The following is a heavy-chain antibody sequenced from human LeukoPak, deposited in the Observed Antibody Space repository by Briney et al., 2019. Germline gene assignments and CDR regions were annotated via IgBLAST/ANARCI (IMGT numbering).Heavy chain of an antibody. CDR3: TRQTLY. J-gene: IGHJ4*02. CDR1: GFTFSNYE. V-gene: IGHV3-48*03. Sequence: LPGGSLRLSCAASGFTFSNYEMNWVRQAPGKGLEWVSYISSSGNVVYNADSVKGRFTISRDNAKNSLYVQMNSLRAEDTAVYYGTRQTLYWGQGTLVTVSS. CDR2: ISSSGNVV.